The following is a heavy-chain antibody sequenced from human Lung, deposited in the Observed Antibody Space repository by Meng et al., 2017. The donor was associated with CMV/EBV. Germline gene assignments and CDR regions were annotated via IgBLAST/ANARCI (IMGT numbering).Heavy chain of an antibody. CDR1: GFTFSSYE. V-gene: IGHV3-48*03. Sequence: GESXKISCATSGFTFSSYEMNWVRQAPGKGLEWISYISSGGTSRYYADSVKGRFSISIDNAKNSLYLQMNSLRVEDTALYYCTRGSASWSEYNWFDPWGQGXLVTVSS. CDR3: TRGSASWSEYNWFDP. D-gene: IGHD6-13*01. CDR2: ISSGGTSR. J-gene: IGHJ5*02.